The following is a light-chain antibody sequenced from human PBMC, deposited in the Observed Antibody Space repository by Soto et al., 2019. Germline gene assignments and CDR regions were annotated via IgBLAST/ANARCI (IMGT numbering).Light chain of an antibody. CDR1: QSVSSD. CDR3: QQRNSWPRT. CDR2: DTS. J-gene: IGKJ2*01. V-gene: IGKV3-11*01. Sequence: EIVLTQSPATLSLSPGERATLSCRASQSVSSDLAWYQQKPGQAPNLVIYDTSNRATGIPARFSGSGSGTDFTLTISRLEPEDFAVYYCQQRNSWPRTFGQGTKLEIK.